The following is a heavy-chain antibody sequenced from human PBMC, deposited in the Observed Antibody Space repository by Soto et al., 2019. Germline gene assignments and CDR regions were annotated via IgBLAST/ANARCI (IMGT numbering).Heavy chain of an antibody. CDR1: GLTISVKTY. CDR2: LYDVDGS. V-gene: IGHV3-53*01. Sequence: DVQLVESGGGLIQPGESLRLSFAAGGLTISVKTYVAWVRQAPGKGLEWVSALYDVDGSFYADAVTGRFTTSSDSSKPSVYLQMNDLRPDDTAVYYCATWHEREHAFELWGQGTTVTISS. J-gene: IGHJ3*01. CDR3: ATWHEREHAFEL. D-gene: IGHD1-1*01.